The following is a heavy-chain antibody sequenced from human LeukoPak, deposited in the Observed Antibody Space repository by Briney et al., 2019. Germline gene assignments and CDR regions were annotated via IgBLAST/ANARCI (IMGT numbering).Heavy chain of an antibody. Sequence: GGSLRLSCAASGFTVSSNYMSWVRQAPGKGLEWVSIIYSGGRTYYADSVKGRFTISRDNSKNTLYLQMNSLRAEDTAVYYCARDLIGGWPFDYWGQGTLVTVSS. CDR1: GFTVSSNY. V-gene: IGHV3-53*01. CDR2: IYSGGRT. CDR3: ARDLIGGWPFDY. D-gene: IGHD6-19*01. J-gene: IGHJ4*02.